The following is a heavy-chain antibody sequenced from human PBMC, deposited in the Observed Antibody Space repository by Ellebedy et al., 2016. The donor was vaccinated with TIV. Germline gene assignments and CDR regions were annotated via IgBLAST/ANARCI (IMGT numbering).Heavy chain of an antibody. Sequence: PGGSLRLSCAASGLTVSSNYMSWIRQAPGKGLDWVSVIYRGGSTYYADSVKDRFTISRDNSKNMLYLQMNSLRPEDTAIYYCAKGRSGTYIHHAFDYWGQGTLVTVSS. V-gene: IGHV3-53*01. CDR2: IYRGGST. CDR3: AKGRSGTYIHHAFDY. J-gene: IGHJ4*02. CDR1: GLTVSSNY. D-gene: IGHD1-14*01.